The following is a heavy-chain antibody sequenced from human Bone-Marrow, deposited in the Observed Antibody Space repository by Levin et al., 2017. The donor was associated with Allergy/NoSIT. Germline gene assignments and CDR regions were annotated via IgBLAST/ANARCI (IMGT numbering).Heavy chain of an antibody. V-gene: IGHV4-31*03. CDR2: IYYSGST. D-gene: IGHD3-16*02. Sequence: LRLSCTVSGGSISSGGYYWSWIRQHPGKGLEWIGYIYYSGSTYYNPSLKSRVTISVDTSKNQFSLKLSSVTAADTAVYYCARARGNYDYIWGSYRQVYYFDYWGQGTLVTVSS. J-gene: IGHJ4*02. CDR1: GGSISSGGYY. CDR3: ARARGNYDYIWGSYRQVYYFDY.